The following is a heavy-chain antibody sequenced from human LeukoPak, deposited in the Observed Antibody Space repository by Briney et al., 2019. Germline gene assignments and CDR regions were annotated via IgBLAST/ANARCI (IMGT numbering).Heavy chain of an antibody. J-gene: IGHJ4*02. CDR1: GGSFSGYC. CDR2: INHSGST. CDR3: ARGRYYYGSGSYPPFDY. D-gene: IGHD3-10*01. Sequence: SETMSLTCAVYGGSFSGYCWSWIRQPPGKGLEWIGEINHSGSTNYNPSLKSRVTISVDTSKNQFSLKLSSVTAADTAVYYCARGRYYYGSGSYPPFDYWGQGTLVTVSS. V-gene: IGHV4-34*01.